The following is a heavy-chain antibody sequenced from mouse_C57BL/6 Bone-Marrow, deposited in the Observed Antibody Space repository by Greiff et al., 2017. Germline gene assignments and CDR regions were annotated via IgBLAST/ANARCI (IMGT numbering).Heavy chain of an antibody. CDR2: ISNGGGST. Sequence: EVQGVESGGGLVQPGGSLKLSCAASGFTFRDYYMYWVRQTPEKRLEWVAYISNGGGSTYYPYTVKGRFTISRANAKNSLYLPMSRLKSEDTAMYYCARQRKGAMDYWGQGTSLTVSS. CDR3: ARQRKGAMDY. J-gene: IGHJ4*01. CDR1: GFTFRDYY. V-gene: IGHV5-12*01.